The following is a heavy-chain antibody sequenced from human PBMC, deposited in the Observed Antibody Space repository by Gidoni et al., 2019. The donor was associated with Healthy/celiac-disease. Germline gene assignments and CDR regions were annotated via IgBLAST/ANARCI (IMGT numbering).Heavy chain of an antibody. D-gene: IGHD2-2*02. V-gene: IGHV1-69*01. CDR3: ARDHGGCSSTSCYKVSSSFYYYGMDV. CDR1: GGTFSSSA. J-gene: IGHJ6*02. CDR2: IIPSFGTA. Sequence: QVQLVQSGAEVKKPGSSVKVSCKASGGTFSSSAISWVRQAPGQGLEWMGGIIPSFGTANYAQKFQGRVTITADESTSTAYMELSSLRSEDTAVYYCARDHGGCSSTSCYKVSSSFYYYGMDVWGQGTTVTVSS.